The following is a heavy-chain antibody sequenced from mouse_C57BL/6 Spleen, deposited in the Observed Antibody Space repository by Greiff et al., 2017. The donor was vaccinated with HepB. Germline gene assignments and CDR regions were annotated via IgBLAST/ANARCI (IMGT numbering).Heavy chain of an antibody. D-gene: IGHD1-1*01. CDR1: GYTFTDYY. Sequence: QVQLQQSGAELVRPGASVKLSCKASGYTFTDYYINWVKQRPGQGLEWIARIYPGSGNTYYNEKFKGKATLTADKSSSTAYMQLSSLTSEDSAVYFCARTGHYGSSFFDYWGQGTTLTVSS. CDR2: IYPGSGNT. J-gene: IGHJ2*01. CDR3: ARTGHYGSSFFDY. V-gene: IGHV1-76*01.